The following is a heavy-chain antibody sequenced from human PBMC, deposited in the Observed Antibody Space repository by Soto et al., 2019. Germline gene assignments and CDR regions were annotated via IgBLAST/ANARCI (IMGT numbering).Heavy chain of an antibody. J-gene: IGHJ5*02. CDR2: IGGSGSSA. D-gene: IGHD3-10*01. V-gene: IGHV3-23*01. Sequence: EGQLLESGGGLVQPGGSLRLSCVAYGFTFKNFAMTWVRQAPGKGMEWVSAIGGSGSSANYADSVKGRFTVSRDDSKSTLYLQMSGLRVDDTALYYCAKDAVAYNGEWDWFDLWGQGTLVTVSS. CDR1: GFTFKNFA. CDR3: AKDAVAYNGEWDWFDL.